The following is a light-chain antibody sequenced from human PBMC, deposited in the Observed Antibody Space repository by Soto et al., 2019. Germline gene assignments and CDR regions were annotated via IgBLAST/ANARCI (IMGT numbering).Light chain of an antibody. V-gene: IGLV3-1*01. Sequence: SYALTQPPSVSVSPGQTASITCYGDKLGDKYACWYQQKPGQSPVLVIYQDSKRPSGIPERFSGSNSGNTATLTISGTQAMDEADYYCQAWDSSTGVFGTGTKATVL. CDR2: QDS. CDR1: KLGDKY. CDR3: QAWDSSTGV. J-gene: IGLJ1*01.